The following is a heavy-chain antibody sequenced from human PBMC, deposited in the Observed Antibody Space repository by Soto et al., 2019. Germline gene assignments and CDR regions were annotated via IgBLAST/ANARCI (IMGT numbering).Heavy chain of an antibody. Sequence: SETLSLTCAVYGGSFSGYYWSWIRQPPGKGLEWIGETNHSGSTNYNPSLKSRVTISVDMSKNQFSLKLSSVPAADTAGYYWSRGGRDQMVTYFISYKTGYWGQGTLVTVSS. CDR3: SRGGRDQMVTYFISYKTGY. CDR2: TNHSGST. J-gene: IGHJ4*02. CDR1: GGSFSGYY. D-gene: IGHD6-13*01. V-gene: IGHV4-34*01.